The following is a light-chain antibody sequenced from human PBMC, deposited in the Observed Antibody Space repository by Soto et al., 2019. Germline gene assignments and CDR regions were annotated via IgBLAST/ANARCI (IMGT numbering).Light chain of an antibody. CDR3: QHFKSFPIT. Sequence: DIQMTQSPSTLSASAGDRVTITCRASQGISTLLAWYQQKPGKAPKVLIYESSLLQSGVPSRFSGSGSGTDFTLTISSLQPEDFATYYCQHFKSFPITFGQGTRL. J-gene: IGKJ5*01. V-gene: IGKV1-9*01. CDR2: ESS. CDR1: QGISTL.